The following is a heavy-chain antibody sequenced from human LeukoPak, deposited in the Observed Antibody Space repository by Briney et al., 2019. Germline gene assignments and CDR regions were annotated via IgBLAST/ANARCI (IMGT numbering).Heavy chain of an antibody. Sequence: SQTLSLTCTVSGGSISSGSYYWSWIRQPAGKGLEWIGRIYTSGSTNYNPSLKSRVTMSVDTSKNQFSLKLSSVTAADTAVYYCARGTRQQWLHTRYMDVWGKGTTVTISS. V-gene: IGHV4-61*02. CDR3: ARGTRQQWLHTRYMDV. J-gene: IGHJ6*03. D-gene: IGHD6-19*01. CDR2: IYTSGST. CDR1: GGSISSGSYY.